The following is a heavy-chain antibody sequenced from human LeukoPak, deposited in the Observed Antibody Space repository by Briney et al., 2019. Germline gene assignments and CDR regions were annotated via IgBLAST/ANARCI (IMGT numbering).Heavy chain of an antibody. V-gene: IGHV3-23*01. CDR2: ISGRDGGT. J-gene: IGHJ4*02. CDR3: TTPPGGTYNH. CDR1: GFTFSDYY. Sequence: GGSLRLSCAASGFTFSDYYMNWVRQAPGKGLEWVSAISGRDGGTYYADSVKGRFTISRDNSKNTLYLQMNSVRAEDTAIYYCTTPPGGTYNHWGQGTLVSVSS. D-gene: IGHD5-24*01.